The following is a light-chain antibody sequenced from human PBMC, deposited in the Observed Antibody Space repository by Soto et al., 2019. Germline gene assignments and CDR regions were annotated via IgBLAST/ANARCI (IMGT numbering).Light chain of an antibody. V-gene: IGKV1-27*01. J-gene: IGKJ3*01. CDR2: AAS. CDR3: QKYNSAPTT. Sequence: DIQMTQSPSSLSASVGDRVTITCRASQGISNYLAWYQQKPGKVPKLMIYAASTLHSGVPSRFSGSGSGKDFTLTISSLQPEDVATYYCQKYNSAPTTFGPGTKVDI. CDR1: QGISNY.